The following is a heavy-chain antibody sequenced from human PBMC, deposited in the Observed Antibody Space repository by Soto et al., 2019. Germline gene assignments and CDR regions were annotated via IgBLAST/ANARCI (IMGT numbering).Heavy chain of an antibody. CDR1: GFTFSDYD. CDR3: AKCFPFFGFVCPFDS. Sequence: GGSLRLSCAASGFTFSDYDMSWIRQAPGKGLEWLSYISSYSSYRKYGDSVRGRFTVSRDNAKNSLYLQMNSLGAEDTAVYYCAKCFPFFGFVCPFDSWGQGTLVTVSS. CDR2: ISSYSSYR. V-gene: IGHV3-11*06. D-gene: IGHD3-10*01. J-gene: IGHJ4*02.